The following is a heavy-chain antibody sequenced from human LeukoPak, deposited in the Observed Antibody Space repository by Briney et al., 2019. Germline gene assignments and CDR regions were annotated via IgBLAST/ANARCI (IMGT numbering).Heavy chain of an antibody. J-gene: IGHJ4*02. CDR1: GYSFTSYW. CDR3: ARGRLDCSSTSCYYYFDY. CDR2: IYPGDSDT. Sequence: GESLKISCKGSGYSFTSYWIGWVRQMPGKGLEWMGIIYPGDSDTRYSPSFQGQVAISADKSISTAYLQWSSLKASDTAMYYCARGRLDCSSTSCYYYFDYWGQGTLVTVSS. D-gene: IGHD2-2*01. V-gene: IGHV5-51*01.